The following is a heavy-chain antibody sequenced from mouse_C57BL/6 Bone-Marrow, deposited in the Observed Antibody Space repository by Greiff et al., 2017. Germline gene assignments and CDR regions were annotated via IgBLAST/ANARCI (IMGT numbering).Heavy chain of an antibody. CDR1: GYAFSSYW. Sequence: QVQLQQSGAELVKPGASAKISCKASGYAFSSYWMNWVQQRPGKGLEWIGQIYPGDGDTNYTGKFKGKATLTADKSSSTAYMQLSSLTSEDSAVYFCARWGRETWFAYWGQGALVTGSA. CDR3: ARWGRETWFAY. CDR2: IYPGDGDT. J-gene: IGHJ3*01. V-gene: IGHV1-80*01.